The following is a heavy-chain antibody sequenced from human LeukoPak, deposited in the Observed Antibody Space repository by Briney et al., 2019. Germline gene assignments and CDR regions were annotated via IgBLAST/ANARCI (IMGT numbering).Heavy chain of an antibody. V-gene: IGHV3-7*01. CDR3: ARDATRGGDIDY. CDR1: GFTFTSYW. CDR2: INEDGSYK. J-gene: IGHJ4*02. Sequence: GGSLGLSCAVSGFTFTSYWMSWVRQAPGKGLEWVANINEDGSYKFHADSVKGRLTISRDNSKNSLYLQMSSLRADDTAVYYCARDATRGGDIDYWGQGTRVIVSS. D-gene: IGHD2-21*02.